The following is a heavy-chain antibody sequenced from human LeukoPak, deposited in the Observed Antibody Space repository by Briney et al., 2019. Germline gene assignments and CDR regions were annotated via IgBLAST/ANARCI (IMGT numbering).Heavy chain of an antibody. CDR3: ASGYYFDY. Sequence: PGGSLRLSCAASGFTFSSYWMHWVRQAPGKGLEWVGRIRNKANSYTTEYAASVKGRFTISRDDSKNSLYLQMNSLTTEDTAVYFCASGYYFDYWGQGTLVTVSS. CDR1: GFTFSSYW. J-gene: IGHJ4*02. CDR2: IRNKANSYTT. V-gene: IGHV3-72*01.